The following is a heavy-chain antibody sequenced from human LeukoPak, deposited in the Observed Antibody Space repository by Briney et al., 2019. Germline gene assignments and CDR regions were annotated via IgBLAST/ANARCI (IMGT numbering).Heavy chain of an antibody. CDR2: IYWDDDR. CDR1: GFSPNTRGVG. D-gene: IGHD3-22*01. Sequence: SGPTLVNPTQTLTLTCTFSGFSPNTRGVGVGWIRQPPGRALEWLALIYWDDDRRYSPSLKSRLTITKDTSKNQVVLTMTNMDPVDTATYFCAHRKNYYDSSVFDNWGQGTLVTVSS. J-gene: IGHJ4*02. V-gene: IGHV2-5*02. CDR3: AHRKNYYDSSVFDN.